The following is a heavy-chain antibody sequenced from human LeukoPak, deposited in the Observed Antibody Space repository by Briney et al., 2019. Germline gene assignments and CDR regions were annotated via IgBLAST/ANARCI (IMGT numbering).Heavy chain of an antibody. CDR3: ARFGGLTFYYYYYYMDV. V-gene: IGHV3-7*01. CDR1: GFTFSSYW. D-gene: IGHD2-15*01. Sequence: HPGGSLRLSCAASGFTFSSYWMSCVRQAPGKGLEWVANIKQDGSEKYYVDSVKGRFTISRDNAKNSLYLQMNSLRAEDTAVYYCARFGGLTFYYYYYYMDVWGKGTTVTVSS. CDR2: IKQDGSEK. J-gene: IGHJ6*03.